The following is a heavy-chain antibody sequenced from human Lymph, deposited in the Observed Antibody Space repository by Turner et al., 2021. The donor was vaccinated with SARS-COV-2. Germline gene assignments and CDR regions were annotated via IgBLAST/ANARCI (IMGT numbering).Heavy chain of an antibody. CDR3: ARSNFDWLFSPDWFDP. CDR2: ISGNNDNT. V-gene: IGHV1-18*01. Sequence: QVQLVQSGAEVKKPGASVKVSCKASGYTFTNYGISWVRQAPGEGLEWMGWISGNNDNTNYAQKLQGRVTMTTDTSTSTAYMELRSLRSDDTAVYYCARSNFDWLFSPDWFDPWCQGTLVIVSS. J-gene: IGHJ5*02. CDR1: GYTFTNYG. D-gene: IGHD3-9*01.